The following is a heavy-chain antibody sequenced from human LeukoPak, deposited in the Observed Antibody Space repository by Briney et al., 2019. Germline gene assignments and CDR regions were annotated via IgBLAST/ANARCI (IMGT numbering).Heavy chain of an antibody. V-gene: IGHV3-64*01. Sequence: GGSLRLSCAASGFTFSSYAVHWVRQAPGKGLEYVSAISSNGGSTYYANSVKGRFTISRDNSKNTLYLQMGSLRAEDMAVYYCARGRGVVVPAANFDYWGQGTLVTVSS. CDR2: ISSNGGST. CDR3: ARGRGVVVPAANFDY. J-gene: IGHJ4*02. D-gene: IGHD2-2*01. CDR1: GFTFSSYA.